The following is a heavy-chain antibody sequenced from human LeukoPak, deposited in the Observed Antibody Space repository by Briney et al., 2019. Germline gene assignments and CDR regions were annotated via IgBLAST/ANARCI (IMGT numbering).Heavy chain of an antibody. CDR2: ISGSGGST. Sequence: PGGSLRHSCAASGFTFSSYAMSWVRQAPGKGLEWVSAISGSGGSTYYADSVKGRFTISRDNSKNTLYLQMNSLRAGDTAVYYCAKDSFYYYDSSGSYNWFDPWGQGTLVTVSS. CDR1: GFTFSSYA. D-gene: IGHD3-22*01. CDR3: AKDSFYYYDSSGSYNWFDP. J-gene: IGHJ5*02. V-gene: IGHV3-23*01.